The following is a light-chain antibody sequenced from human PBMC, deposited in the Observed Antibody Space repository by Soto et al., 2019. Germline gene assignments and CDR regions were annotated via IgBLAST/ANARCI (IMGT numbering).Light chain of an antibody. CDR2: DAS. Sequence: IVLTQSPGTLSLSPGESANISCRASQSVSYYLAWYQQKPGQAPRLLIYDASSRATGVPARFSGSGSGTEFTLTIRRLEPEDFAVYYCQQHGSSPRTFGQGTKVDIK. J-gene: IGKJ1*01. CDR3: QQHGSSPRT. V-gene: IGKV3-20*01. CDR1: QSVSYY.